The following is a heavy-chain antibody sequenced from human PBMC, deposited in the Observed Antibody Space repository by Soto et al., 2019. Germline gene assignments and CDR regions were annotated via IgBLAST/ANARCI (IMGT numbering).Heavy chain of an antibody. CDR1: GFTFSGYN. CDR3: ARPIPYGD. CDR2: ISSSGSYI. Sequence: EVQLVESGGGLVKPGGSLRLSCAASGFTFSGYNMNWVRQAPGKGLEWVSSISSSGSYIYYADSVRGRFTIYRDNAKKSLYLQMNSLRAEDTAVYYCARPIPYGDWGQGTLVTVSS. V-gene: IGHV3-21*01. D-gene: IGHD4-17*01. J-gene: IGHJ4*02.